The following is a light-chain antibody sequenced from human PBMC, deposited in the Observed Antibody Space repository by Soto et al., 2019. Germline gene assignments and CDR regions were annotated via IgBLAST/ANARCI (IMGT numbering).Light chain of an antibody. V-gene: IGLV1-40*01. CDR1: SSNIGAGYD. CDR3: QSYDSSLSGWV. Sequence: QLVLTQPPSVSGAPGQRVTISCTGSSSNIGAGYDVHWYQQLPGTAPKLLIYGNGNRPSGVPDRFSGSKSGTSASLAITGLQAEDETDYYCQSYDSSLSGWVFGGGTQLTVL. CDR2: GNG. J-gene: IGLJ3*02.